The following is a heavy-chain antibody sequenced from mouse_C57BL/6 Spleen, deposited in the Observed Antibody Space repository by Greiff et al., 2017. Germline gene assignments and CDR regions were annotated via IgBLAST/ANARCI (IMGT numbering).Heavy chain of an antibody. J-gene: IGHJ1*03. Sequence: EVQLQQSGPELVKPGASVKISCKASGYSFTGYYMNWVKQSPEKSLEWIGEINPSTGGTTYNQKFKAKATLTVDKSSSTAYMQLKSLTSEDSAVYYCARAYGSSYVGYFDVWGTGTTVTVSS. CDR2: INPSTGGT. V-gene: IGHV1-42*01. D-gene: IGHD1-1*01. CDR3: ARAYGSSYVGYFDV. CDR1: GYSFTGYY.